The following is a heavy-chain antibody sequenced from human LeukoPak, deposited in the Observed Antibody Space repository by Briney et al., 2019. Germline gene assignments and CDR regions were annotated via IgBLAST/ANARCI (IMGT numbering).Heavy chain of an antibody. CDR3: ARVSCSSTSCYYFDY. Sequence: PSETLSLTCIVSGGSISSHYWNWIRQPPGKGLEWIGYIYYTGSTNYNPSLKSRVTISVDTSKNQFSLKLSSVTAADTAVYYCARVSCSSTSCYYFDYWGQGTLVTVSS. CDR2: IYYTGST. D-gene: IGHD2-2*01. J-gene: IGHJ4*02. CDR1: GGSISSHY. V-gene: IGHV4-59*11.